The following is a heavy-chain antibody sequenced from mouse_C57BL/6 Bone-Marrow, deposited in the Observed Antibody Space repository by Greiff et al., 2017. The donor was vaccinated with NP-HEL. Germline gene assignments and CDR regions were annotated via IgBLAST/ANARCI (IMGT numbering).Heavy chain of an antibody. Sequence: EVKLMESGGGLVKPGGSLKLSCAASGFTFSSYTMSWVRQTPEKRLEWVATISGGGGNTYYPDSVKGRFTISSDNAKNTLYLKVRSLRSEDTALYYCAKCTQLRLFAYWGQGTLVTVSA. D-gene: IGHD4-1*02. V-gene: IGHV5-9*01. J-gene: IGHJ3*01. CDR1: GFTFSSYT. CDR2: ISGGGGNT. CDR3: AKCTQLRLFAY.